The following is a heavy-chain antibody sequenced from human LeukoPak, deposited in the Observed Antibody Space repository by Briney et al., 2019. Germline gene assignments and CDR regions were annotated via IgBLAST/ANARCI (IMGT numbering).Heavy chain of an antibody. CDR2: ISGSGDST. V-gene: IGHV3-23*01. Sequence: GSLRLSCAASGFTFSSYAMSWVRQAPGKGLEWVSLISGSGDSTYYADSVKGRFTISRDNSKNTLYLQMNSLRAEDTAVYYCAKGHSSSWYAWWGQGTLVTVSS. D-gene: IGHD6-13*01. J-gene: IGHJ4*02. CDR3: AKGHSSSWYAW. CDR1: GFTFSSYA.